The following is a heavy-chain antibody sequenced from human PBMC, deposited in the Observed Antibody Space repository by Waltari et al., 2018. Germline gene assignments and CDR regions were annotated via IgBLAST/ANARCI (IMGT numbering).Heavy chain of an antibody. D-gene: IGHD5-12*01. J-gene: IGHJ4*02. CDR2: LNRGGAT. CDR3: ARDRGGGLYLDS. Sequence: QLQSQASGQGLVQTSGSLSLTCVISGSSIISYYFWSCVLQSPGKGLAGTGQLNRGGATNCSPSFVSRVTMSLDTSINHFSLNMHSATAADTAVYYFARDRGGGLYLDSWGRGILVSVSP. CDR1: GSSIISYYF. V-gene: IGHV4-4*02.